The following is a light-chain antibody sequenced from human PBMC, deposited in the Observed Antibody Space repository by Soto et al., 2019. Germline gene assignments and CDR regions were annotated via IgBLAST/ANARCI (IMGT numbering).Light chain of an antibody. Sequence: EIMMTQSPATLSVSPGERATLSCRASQTVARNLAWCQQKPGQAPRLLIHGASTRATGVSARFSGSGSGTEFTLTISSLQSEDFAVYYCQQYHNWPPQYTFGQGTKLQIK. CDR3: QQYHNWPPQYT. CDR1: QTVARN. J-gene: IGKJ2*01. CDR2: GAS. V-gene: IGKV3-15*01.